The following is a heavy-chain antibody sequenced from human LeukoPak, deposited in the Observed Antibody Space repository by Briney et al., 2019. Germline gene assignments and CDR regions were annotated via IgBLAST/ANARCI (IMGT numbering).Heavy chain of an antibody. J-gene: IGHJ4*02. Sequence: SETLSLTCAVYGGSFSGYYWSWIRQPPGKGLEWIGEINHSGSTNYNPSLKSRVTISVDTSKNQFSLKLSSVTAADTAVYYCARDLNYVFFDYWGQGTLVTVSS. V-gene: IGHV4-34*01. CDR1: GGSFSGYY. CDR2: INHSGST. CDR3: ARDLNYVFFDY. D-gene: IGHD3/OR15-3a*01.